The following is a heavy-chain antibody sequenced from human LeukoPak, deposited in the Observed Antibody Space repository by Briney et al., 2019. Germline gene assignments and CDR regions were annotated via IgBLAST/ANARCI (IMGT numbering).Heavy chain of an antibody. Sequence: GASLRLSCAASGFAFSSNWMSWVRQAPGKGLEWVANIKPDGSEKYYVDSVKGRFTISRDNAKNSLYLQMNSLRADATAVYYCAKERGTSGECAFDIWGQGTMVTVSS. CDR3: AKERGTSGECAFDI. J-gene: IGHJ3*02. V-gene: IGHV3-7*03. CDR2: IKPDGSEK. CDR1: GFAFSSNW. D-gene: IGHD3-10*01.